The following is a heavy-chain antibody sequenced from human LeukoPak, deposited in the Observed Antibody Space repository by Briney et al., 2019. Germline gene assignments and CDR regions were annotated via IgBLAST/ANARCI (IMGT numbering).Heavy chain of an antibody. J-gene: IGHJ4*02. CDR2: IWYDGSNK. D-gene: IGHD6-13*01. CDR3: AKAPYSSSWPFDY. CDR1: RFTFSSYG. Sequence: GGSLRLSCAASRFTFSSYGMHWVRQAPGKGLEWVAVIWYDGSNKYYADSVKGRFTISRDNSKNTLYLQMNSLRAEDTAVYYCAKAPYSSSWPFDYWGQGTLVTVSS. V-gene: IGHV3-33*06.